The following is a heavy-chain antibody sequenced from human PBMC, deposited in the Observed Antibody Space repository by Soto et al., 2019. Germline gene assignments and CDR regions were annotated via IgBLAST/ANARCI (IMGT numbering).Heavy chain of an antibody. J-gene: IGHJ6*02. V-gene: IGHV1-18*04. D-gene: IGHD4-17*01. CDR1: GYTFTSYG. Sequence: ASVKVSCKASGYTFTSYGISWVRQAPGQGLEWMGWISAYNGNTNYAQKLQGRVTMTTDTSTSTAYMELRSLRSDDTAVYYCARGGRTTVVTLNYYYYYGMDVWGQGTTVTVSS. CDR2: ISAYNGNT. CDR3: ARGGRTTVVTLNYYYYYGMDV.